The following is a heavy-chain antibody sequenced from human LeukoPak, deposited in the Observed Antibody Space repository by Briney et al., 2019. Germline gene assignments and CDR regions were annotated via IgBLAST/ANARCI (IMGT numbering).Heavy chain of an antibody. J-gene: IGHJ2*01. Sequence: GGPLRLSCAASGFTFSDYGMPWVRQAPGKGLEWVAFIRYDASNKYYGDSVKGRFTVSRDNVKNTLYLQMNSLRTEDTAVYYCAKDFSSSSLGSWYFDLWGRGALVTVYS. CDR3: AKDFSSSSLGSWYFDL. CDR2: IRYDASNK. D-gene: IGHD6-13*01. CDR1: GFTFSDYG. V-gene: IGHV3-30*02.